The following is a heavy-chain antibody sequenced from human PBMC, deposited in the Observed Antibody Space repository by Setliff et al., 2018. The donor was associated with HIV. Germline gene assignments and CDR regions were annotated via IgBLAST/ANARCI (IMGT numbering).Heavy chain of an antibody. V-gene: IGHV3-20*04. CDR1: GFRFDDYG. CDR2: INWNGGKT. CDR3: ARDFTDHPYYYMGV. J-gene: IGHJ6*03. Sequence: GGSLRLSCAASGFRFDDYGMSWVRQAPGKGLEWVSGINWNGGKTGYADSVRGRFTISRDNAQNSLHLQLSSLRAEDTAIYYCARDFTDHPYYYMGVWGKGTTVTVSS. D-gene: IGHD2-8*02.